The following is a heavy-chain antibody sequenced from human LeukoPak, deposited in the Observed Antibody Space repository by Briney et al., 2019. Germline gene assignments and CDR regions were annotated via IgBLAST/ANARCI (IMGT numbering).Heavy chain of an antibody. V-gene: IGHV1-24*01. CDR1: GYTLTELS. Sequence: ASVKVSCKVSGYTLTELSMHWVRQAPGKGLEWMGGFDPEDGETIYAQKFQGRVTMTEDTSTDTAYMELSSLRSEDTAVYYCARGVVPAAIQEYYFDYWGQGTLVTVSS. CDR3: ARGVVPAAIQEYYFDY. J-gene: IGHJ4*02. D-gene: IGHD2-2*02. CDR2: FDPEDGET.